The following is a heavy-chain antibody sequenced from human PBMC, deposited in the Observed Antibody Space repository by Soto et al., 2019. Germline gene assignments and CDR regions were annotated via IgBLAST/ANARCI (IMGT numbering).Heavy chain of an antibody. Sequence: EVQLLESGGGLVQPGGSLRLSCAASGLIFNNYAMTWVRQAPGKGLEWVSAISASGDSTYYADSVKVLFTISRESSKNTLYLQMNSLRAEDTVLFYCSKRTTGMTMTYYAMDVWGQGTTVTVSS. CDR2: ISASGDST. CDR1: GLIFNNYA. J-gene: IGHJ6*02. V-gene: IGHV3-23*01. D-gene: IGHD1-1*01. CDR3: SKRTTGMTMTYYAMDV.